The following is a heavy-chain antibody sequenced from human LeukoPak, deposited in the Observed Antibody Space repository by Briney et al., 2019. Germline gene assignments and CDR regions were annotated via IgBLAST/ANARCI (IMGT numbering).Heavy chain of an antibody. J-gene: IGHJ4*02. Sequence: GGSLRLSCAVSGFTFSSYPMHWLRQAPGKGLESLGVTSPDASNTYYATSAKGRFTISRDNSKNTLFLQMNSLRDEDTALYYCARDRADGYNQIDNWGQGTLVTVSS. CDR3: ARDRADGYNQIDN. CDR1: GFTFSSYP. CDR2: TSPDASNT. V-gene: IGHV3-30*04. D-gene: IGHD5-24*01.